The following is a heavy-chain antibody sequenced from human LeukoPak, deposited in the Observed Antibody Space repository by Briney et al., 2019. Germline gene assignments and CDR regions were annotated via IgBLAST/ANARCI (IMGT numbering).Heavy chain of an antibody. CDR1: GGSISSDNYY. J-gene: IGHJ4*02. Sequence: SETLSLTCTVSGGSISSDNYYWGWIRQPPGKGLAWIGNFFYSGSTYYSPSLKSRVTISVDTSKNQFSLKLSSVTAADTAVYYCARHLRSSGWHPNYWGPGTLVTVSS. D-gene: IGHD6-19*01. CDR2: FFYSGST. CDR3: ARHLRSSGWHPNY. V-gene: IGHV4-39*01.